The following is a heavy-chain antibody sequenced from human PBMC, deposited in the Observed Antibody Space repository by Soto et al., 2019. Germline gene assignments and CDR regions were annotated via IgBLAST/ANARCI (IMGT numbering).Heavy chain of an antibody. CDR3: SSDGPQTVH. CDR1: GYTFTSYF. Sequence: QVQLVQSGAEVKKPGASVKVSCKASGYTFTSYFISWVRQAPGQGLEWMGWISAYNGNTNYAQKLQGRVTMTTDTTTRTAYKALRRLRSEVRADNYCSSDGPQTVHWSHGSLV. CDR2: ISAYNGNT. V-gene: IGHV1-18*01. D-gene: IGHD1-1*01. J-gene: IGHJ4*01.